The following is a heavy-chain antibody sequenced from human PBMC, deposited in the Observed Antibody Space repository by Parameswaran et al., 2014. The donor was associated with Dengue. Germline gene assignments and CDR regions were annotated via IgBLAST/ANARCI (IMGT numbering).Heavy chain of an antibody. CDR3: ARLAADSEY. V-gene: IGHV4-59*08. J-gene: IGHJ4*02. Sequence: VRQMPGKGLEWIGYIYYSGSTNYNPSLKSRVTISVDTSKNQFSLKLSSVTAADTAVYYCARLAADSEYWGQGALVTVSS. CDR2: IYYSGST. D-gene: IGHD6-13*01.